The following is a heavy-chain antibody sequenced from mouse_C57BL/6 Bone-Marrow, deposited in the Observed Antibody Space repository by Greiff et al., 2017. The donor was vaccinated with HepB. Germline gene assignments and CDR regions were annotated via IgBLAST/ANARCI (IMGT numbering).Heavy chain of an antibody. Sequence: QVQLQHSDAELVKPGASVKISCKVSGYTFTDHTIHWMKQRPEQGLEWIGYIYPSDGSSRYNEKFKGKATLTEDKSSSTAYMQLNSLTSEDSAVFFCARRTTVGYFDVWGTGTTVTVSS. CDR1: GYTFTDHT. CDR3: ARRTTVGYFDV. CDR2: IYPSDGSS. D-gene: IGHD1-1*01. J-gene: IGHJ1*03. V-gene: IGHV1-78*01.